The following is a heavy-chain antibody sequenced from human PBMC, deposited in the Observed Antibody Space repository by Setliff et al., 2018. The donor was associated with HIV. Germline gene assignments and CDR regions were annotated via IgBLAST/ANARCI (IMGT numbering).Heavy chain of an antibody. CDR3: AKVDNGHCTSASCRDFDY. CDR2: ISSSSSTI. CDR1: GFTFSFFG. V-gene: IGHV3-48*01. Sequence: GGSLRLSCAASGFTFSFFGMNWVRQAPGKGLEWVSYISSSSSTIYYADSVKGRFTISRDNSKNTLYLQMNSLTAEDTAVYYCAKVDNGHCTSASCRDFDYWGQGTLVTVSS. J-gene: IGHJ4*02. D-gene: IGHD2-2*03.